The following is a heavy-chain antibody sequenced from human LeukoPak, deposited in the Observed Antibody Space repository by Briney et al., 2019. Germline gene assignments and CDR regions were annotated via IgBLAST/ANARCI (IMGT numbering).Heavy chain of an antibody. CDR2: ISTSGGNT. V-gene: IGHV3-23*01. CDR1: GFTFSSNA. CDR3: ATPKQARRYFDY. Sequence: GGSLRLSCAGSGFTFSSNALSWVRQAPGKGLEWVSAISTSGGNTYYADSVRGRFTISRDNSKNTLYLQMNTLRAEDTAVYYCATPKQARRYFDYWGQEPWSPSPQ. J-gene: IGHJ4*01. D-gene: IGHD6-13*01.